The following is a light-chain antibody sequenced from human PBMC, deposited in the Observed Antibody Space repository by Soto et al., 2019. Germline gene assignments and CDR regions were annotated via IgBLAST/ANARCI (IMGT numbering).Light chain of an antibody. J-gene: IGKJ5*01. CDR3: QQYTGPPTT. CDR1: QSVTSNY. V-gene: IGKV3-20*01. Sequence: IVLTQSPGTLSLSPGERATLFCRASQSVTSNYFAWYQQKPGQAPRLLIYDASTRATGIPARFSGSGSGTDFTLTISRLEPEDSAVYFCQQYTGPPTTFGQGTRLEIK. CDR2: DAS.